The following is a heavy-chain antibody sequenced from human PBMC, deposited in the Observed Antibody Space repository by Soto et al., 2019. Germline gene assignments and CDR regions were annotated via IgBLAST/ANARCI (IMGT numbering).Heavy chain of an antibody. CDR3: ARHIAVAGYYYYYGMDV. J-gene: IGHJ6*02. CDR1: GYSFTSYW. D-gene: IGHD6-19*01. Sequence: PGESLKISCKGSGYSFTSYWIGWVRQMPGKGLEWMGIIYPGDSDTRYSPSFQGQVTISADKSISTAYLQWSSPKASDTAMYYCARHIAVAGYYYYYGMDVWGQGTTVTVSS. V-gene: IGHV5-51*01. CDR2: IYPGDSDT.